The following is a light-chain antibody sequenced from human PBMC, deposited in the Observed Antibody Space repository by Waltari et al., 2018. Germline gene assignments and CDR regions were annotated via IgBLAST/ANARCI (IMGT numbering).Light chain of an antibody. CDR3: QQYYSNFFT. CDR2: WAS. CDR1: QSVSYSSNNRDY. Sequence: QSVSYSSNNRDYLAWYQQKPGQPPKLLIYWASTRESGVPDRFSGSGSGTDFTLTISSLQAEDVAVYYCQQYYSNFFTFGPGTKVDIK. J-gene: IGKJ3*01. V-gene: IGKV4-1*01.